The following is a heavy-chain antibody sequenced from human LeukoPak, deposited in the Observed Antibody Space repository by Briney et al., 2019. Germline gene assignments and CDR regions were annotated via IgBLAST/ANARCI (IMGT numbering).Heavy chain of an antibody. CDR1: GFAFSFFA. CDR2: INANSGTR. CDR3: AKRSPIAATGTRRLED. J-gene: IGHJ4*02. V-gene: IGHV3-23*01. D-gene: IGHD6-13*01. Sequence: TGGSLRLSCEASGFAFSFFAMSWLRQAPGKGLEWVSTINANSGTRSYAASVRGRFTISRDNSKNTLYLQMNSLRAEDTAVYYCAKRSPIAATGTRRLEDWGQGTLVTVSS.